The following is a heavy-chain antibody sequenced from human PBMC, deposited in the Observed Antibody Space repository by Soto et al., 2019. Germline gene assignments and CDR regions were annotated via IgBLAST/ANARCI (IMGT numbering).Heavy chain of an antibody. V-gene: IGHV4-31*03. Sequence: SETLSLTCTVSGVSISSGGYFWSWIRQPPGKGLEWIGNIFYSGTTYYNPSLKSRVTISVDTSKNQFSLKLSSVAAAETAVYFCARGVLYWGQGTLVTVSS. CDR3: ARGVLY. CDR2: IFYSGTT. CDR1: GVSISSGGYF. D-gene: IGHD1-1*01. J-gene: IGHJ4*02.